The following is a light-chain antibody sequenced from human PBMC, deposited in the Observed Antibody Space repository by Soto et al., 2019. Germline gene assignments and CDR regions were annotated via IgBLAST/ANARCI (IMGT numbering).Light chain of an antibody. CDR2: DVN. Sequence: QSALTQPASVSGSPGQSITISCTGTSSDIGAYNFVSLYQQHPGKAPKLMLYDVNIRPSGVSNRFSGSKSGNTASLTISGLQAEDEADYYCTSWTTSTTMIFGGGTQVTVL. J-gene: IGLJ2*01. V-gene: IGLV2-14*03. CDR3: TSWTTSTTMI. CDR1: SSDIGAYNF.